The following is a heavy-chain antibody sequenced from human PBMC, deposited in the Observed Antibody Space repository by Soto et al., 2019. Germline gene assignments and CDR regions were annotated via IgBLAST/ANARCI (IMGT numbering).Heavy chain of an antibody. J-gene: IGHJ4*02. CDR2: IIPIFGTA. V-gene: IGHV1-69*13. CDR3: AGVGSYNNGGTGYIGYFDY. Sequence: SVKVSCKASGGTFSSYAISWVRQAPGQGLEWMGGIIPIFGTANYAQKFQGRVTITADESTSTAYMELSSLRSEDTAVYYCAGVGSYNNGGTGYIGYFDYWGQGSLVTVSS. D-gene: IGHD2-15*01. CDR1: GGTFSSYA.